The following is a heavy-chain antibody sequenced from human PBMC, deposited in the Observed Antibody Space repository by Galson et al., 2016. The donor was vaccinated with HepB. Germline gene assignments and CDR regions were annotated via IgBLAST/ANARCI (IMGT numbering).Heavy chain of an antibody. V-gene: IGHV6-1*01. Sequence: CAISGDSVSSHSAAWNWIRQSPSRGLEWLGRTYYRSNWYNDYAVSVKSRIILNSDTSTNQFSLHLFTVTPEDTAVYYCARDRTPQPGTLDYWGQGILVTVSS. CDR1: GDSVSSHSAA. D-gene: IGHD1-14*01. J-gene: IGHJ4*02. CDR2: TYYRSNWYN. CDR3: ARDRTPQPGTLDY.